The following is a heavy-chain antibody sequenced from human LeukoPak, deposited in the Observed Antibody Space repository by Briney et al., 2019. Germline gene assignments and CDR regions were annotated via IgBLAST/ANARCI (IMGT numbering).Heavy chain of an antibody. V-gene: IGHV3-11*01. CDR3: GGDCSSTSCYTGRLSYYYYGMDV. Sequence: TGGSLRLSCAASGFTFGDYYMSWIRQAPGKGLEWVSYISSSGSTIYYADSVKGRFTVSRDNAKNSLYLQMNSLRAEDTAVYYCGGDCSSTSCYTGRLSYYYYGMDVWGQGTTVTVSS. CDR1: GFTFGDYY. D-gene: IGHD2-2*02. CDR2: ISSSGSTI. J-gene: IGHJ6*02.